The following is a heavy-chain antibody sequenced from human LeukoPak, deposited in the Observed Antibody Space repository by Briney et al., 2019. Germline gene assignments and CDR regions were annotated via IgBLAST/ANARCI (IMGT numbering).Heavy chain of an antibody. J-gene: IGHJ4*02. CDR2: IYYSGNT. Sequence: PSETLSLTCTGSGGSISSGIYYWGWIRQPPGKGLEWIGSIYYSGNTYYNPSLKSRVTISVDTSKNQLSLKLNSVTAADTAVYYCERHVRQQLPPKAFDYWGQGTLVTVSS. CDR1: GGSISSGIYY. CDR3: ERHVRQQLPPKAFDY. D-gene: IGHD6-13*01. V-gene: IGHV4-39*01.